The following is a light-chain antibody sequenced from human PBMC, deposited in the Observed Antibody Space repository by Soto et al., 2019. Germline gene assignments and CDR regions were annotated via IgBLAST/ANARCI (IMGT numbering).Light chain of an antibody. CDR1: SSDVGGYNY. J-gene: IGLJ3*02. CDR2: EVT. V-gene: IGLV2-8*01. CDR3: SSYAGSNNLV. Sequence: QSALTQPPSASGSPGQSVTISCTGTSSDVGGYNYVSWYQQHPGEAPKLMVYEVTKRPSGVPDRFSGSKSGNTASLTVFGLQAEDEADYYCSSYAGSNNLVFGGGTKLTVL.